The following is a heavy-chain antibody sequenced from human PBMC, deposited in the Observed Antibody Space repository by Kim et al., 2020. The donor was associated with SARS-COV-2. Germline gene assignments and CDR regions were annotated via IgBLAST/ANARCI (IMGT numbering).Heavy chain of an antibody. Sequence: GGSLRPSCAASGFTFSDYYMSWIRQAPGKGLEWVSYISSSSSYTNYADSVKGRFTISRDNAKNSLYLQMNSLRAEDTAVYYCARGARGYYYDSSGYSDYWGQGTLVTVSS. CDR1: GFTFSDYY. J-gene: IGHJ4*02. V-gene: IGHV3-11*05. CDR3: ARGARGYYYDSSGYSDY. CDR2: ISSSSSYT. D-gene: IGHD3-22*01.